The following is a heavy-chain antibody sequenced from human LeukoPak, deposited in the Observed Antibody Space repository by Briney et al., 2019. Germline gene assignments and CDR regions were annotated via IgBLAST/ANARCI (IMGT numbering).Heavy chain of an antibody. V-gene: IGHV3-23*01. J-gene: IGHJ4*02. CDR3: APLPSHYYDSSVVY. D-gene: IGHD3-22*01. Sequence: GGSLRLSCAASGFTFSSYAMSWVRQAPGKGLEGVSAISGSGGSTYYADSVKGRFTISRDNSKNTLYLQMNSLRAEDTAVYYCAPLPSHYYDSSVVYWGQGTLVTVSS. CDR2: ISGSGGST. CDR1: GFTFSSYA.